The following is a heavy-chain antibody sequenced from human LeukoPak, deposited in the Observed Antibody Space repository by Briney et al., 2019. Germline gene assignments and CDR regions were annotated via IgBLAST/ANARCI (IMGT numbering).Heavy chain of an antibody. V-gene: IGHV3-23*01. CDR3: AKLYYDILTGYSPFDY. CDR2: ISGSGGST. Sequence: GGSLRLSCAASGFTFSSYAMSWVRQAPGKGLEWVSAISGSGGSTYYADSVKGRFTISRDNSKNTLYLQMNSPRAEDTAVYYCAKLYYDILTGYSPFDYWGQGTLVTVSS. CDR1: GFTFSSYA. J-gene: IGHJ4*02. D-gene: IGHD3-9*01.